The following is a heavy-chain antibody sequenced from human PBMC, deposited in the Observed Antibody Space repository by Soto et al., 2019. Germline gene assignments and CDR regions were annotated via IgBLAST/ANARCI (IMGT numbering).Heavy chain of an antibody. CDR2: ISGYNGNT. CDR3: ARALGYSGYAGMDV. J-gene: IGHJ6*02. CDR1: GYTFSMSG. D-gene: IGHD5-12*01. Sequence: ASVKVSCKSSGYTFSMSGISWVRQAPGQGLEWMGWISGYNGNTNYAQKLQGRVTMTTDTSTSTAYMELRSLRSDDTAVYYCARALGYSGYAGMDVWGQGTTVTVSS. V-gene: IGHV1-18*01.